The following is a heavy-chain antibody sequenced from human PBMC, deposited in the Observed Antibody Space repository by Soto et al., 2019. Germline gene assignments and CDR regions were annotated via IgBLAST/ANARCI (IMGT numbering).Heavy chain of an antibody. V-gene: IGHV4-59*01. CDR3: ARDRFGDWFEP. CDR1: GGSISSYY. CDR2: IYYSGST. D-gene: IGHD3-10*01. Sequence: SETLSLTCTVSGGSISSYYWSWIRQPPGKGLEWIGYIYYSGSTNYNPSLKSRVTISVDTSKNQFSLKLSSVTAADTAVYYCARDRFGDWFEPWGQGTLVTVS. J-gene: IGHJ5*02.